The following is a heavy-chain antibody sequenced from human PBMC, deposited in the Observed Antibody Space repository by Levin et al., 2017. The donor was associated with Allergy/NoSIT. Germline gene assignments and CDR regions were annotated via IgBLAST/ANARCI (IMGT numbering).Heavy chain of an antibody. V-gene: IGHV3-11*01. J-gene: IGHJ6*02. Sequence: SCEASGFNFRDYYMSWIRQAPGKGLEWVSFISSGGSITYYADSVKGRFTISRDNAKNSVFLQMNSLRADDTAVYYCARHGEWLVGDSYQYGMDVWGQGTTVTVSS. CDR2: ISSGGSIT. CDR3: ARHGEWLVGDSYQYGMDV. CDR1: GFNFRDYY. D-gene: IGHD6-19*01.